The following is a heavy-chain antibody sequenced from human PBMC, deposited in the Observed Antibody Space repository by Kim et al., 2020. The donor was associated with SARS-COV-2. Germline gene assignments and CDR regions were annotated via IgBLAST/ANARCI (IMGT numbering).Heavy chain of an antibody. D-gene: IGHD3-9*01. J-gene: IGHJ4*02. CDR3: AKLEASYYDILTGYYSDY. CDR1: GFTFSSYA. CDR2: ISGSGGST. Sequence: GGSLRLSCAASGFTFSSYAMSWVRQAPGKGLEWVSAISGSGGSTYYADSVKGRFTISRDNSKNTLYLQMNSLRAEDTAVYYCAKLEASYYDILTGYYSDYWGQGTLVTVSS. V-gene: IGHV3-23*01.